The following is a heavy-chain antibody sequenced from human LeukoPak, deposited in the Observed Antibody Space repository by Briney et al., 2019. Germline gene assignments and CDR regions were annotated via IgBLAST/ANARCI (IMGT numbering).Heavy chain of an antibody. J-gene: IGHJ5*02. CDR2: INGHGSEK. D-gene: IGHD3-16*01. CDR1: GFTFSMSW. V-gene: IGHV3-7*01. CDR3: ARDAYHACWFDP. Sequence: GGSLRLSCAASGFTFSMSWMTWVRQAPGKGLEWVASINGHGSEKNYVDSVKGRFTISRDNARNSLDLQMNSLRTEDTAVYYCARDAYHACWFDPWGQGTLVTVSS.